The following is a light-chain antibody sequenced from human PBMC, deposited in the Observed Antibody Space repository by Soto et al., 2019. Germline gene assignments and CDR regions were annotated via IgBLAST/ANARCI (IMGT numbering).Light chain of an antibody. CDR3: QHYVSLPLT. CDR2: NAS. V-gene: IGKV3-20*01. J-gene: IGKJ4*01. Sequence: PGESVTLSCRAGENIRDNNLVWYQQRPGQAPRLLISNASRRATGIPDRFRGSGSGTDFSLSITRLEPEDSAVYYCQHYVSLPLTFGGGTKVEIK. CDR1: ENIRDNN.